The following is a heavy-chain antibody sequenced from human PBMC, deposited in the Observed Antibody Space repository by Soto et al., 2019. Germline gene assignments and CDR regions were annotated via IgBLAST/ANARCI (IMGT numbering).Heavy chain of an antibody. Sequence: PSETLSLTCAVSGHSISSGYYWGWIRQPPGKGLEWIGSIYHSGSTYYNPSLKSRVTISVDTSKNQFSLKLSSVTAADTAVYYCVSGVNTAMDSLDYWGQGTLVTVSS. CDR2: IYHSGST. CDR3: VSGVNTAMDSLDY. J-gene: IGHJ4*02. CDR1: GHSISSGYY. D-gene: IGHD5-18*01. V-gene: IGHV4-38-2*01.